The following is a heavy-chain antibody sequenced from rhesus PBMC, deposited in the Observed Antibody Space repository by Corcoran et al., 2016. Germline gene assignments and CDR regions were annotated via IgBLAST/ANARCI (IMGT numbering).Heavy chain of an antibody. CDR2: ITYSGST. J-gene: IGHJ4*01. CDR1: AGSISSGYYY. CDR3: ARVLIAAAGRTIFDY. V-gene: IGHV4-122*02. D-gene: IGHD6S26*01. Sequence: QVQLQESGPGLVKPSETLSLTCAVSAGSISSGYYYWRRIRQPPCKGLEWIGYITYSGSTSYNPSLKSRGTMSRETSKNQFSLKLSSVTAADTAVYYCARVLIAAAGRTIFDYWGQGVLVTVSS.